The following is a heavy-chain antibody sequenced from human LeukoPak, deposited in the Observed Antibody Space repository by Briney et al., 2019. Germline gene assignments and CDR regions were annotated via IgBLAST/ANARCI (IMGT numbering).Heavy chain of an antibody. CDR1: GFTFSSYW. D-gene: IGHD6-13*01. CDR3: ARDIKLGSSWYSGWFDP. J-gene: IGHJ5*02. Sequence: GGSLRLSCAAPGFTFSSYWMSWVRQAPGKGLDWVANIKQDGSEKYYVDSVKGQFTISRDNAKNSLYLQMNSLRAEDTAVYYCARDIKLGSSWYSGWFDPWGQGTLVTVSS. CDR2: IKQDGSEK. V-gene: IGHV3-7*01.